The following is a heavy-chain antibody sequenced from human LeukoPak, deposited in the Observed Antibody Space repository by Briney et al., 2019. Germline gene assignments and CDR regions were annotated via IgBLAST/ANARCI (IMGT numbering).Heavy chain of an antibody. CDR1: GFTFSSYA. D-gene: IGHD2-8*01. CDR2: ISYDGSNK. J-gene: IGHJ6*03. V-gene: IGHV3-30*04. Sequence: GGSLRLSCAASGFTFSSYAMNWVRQAPGKGLEWVAVISYDGSNKYYADSVKGRFTISRDNSKNTLYLQMNSLRAEDTAVYYCARDGAHDCTNGVCYSGYYYYYMDVWGKGTTVTVSS. CDR3: ARDGAHDCTNGVCYSGYYYYYMDV.